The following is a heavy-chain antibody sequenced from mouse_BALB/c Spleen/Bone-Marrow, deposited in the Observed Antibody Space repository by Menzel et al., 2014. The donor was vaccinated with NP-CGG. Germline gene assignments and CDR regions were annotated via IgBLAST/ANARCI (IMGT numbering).Heavy chain of an antibody. CDR3: AKRDIYYGYDGNAMDY. V-gene: IGHV1-4*01. CDR2: INPSSGYT. D-gene: IGHD2-2*01. Sequence: VQLQQSGAELARPGASVKMSCKASGYTFTTYTMHWVKQRPEQGLEWIGYINPSSGYTNYNQKFKDKATLTADKSSSTAYMQLSSLTSEDSAVYFCAKRDIYYGYDGNAMDYWGQGTSVTVSS. CDR1: GYTFTTYT. J-gene: IGHJ4*01.